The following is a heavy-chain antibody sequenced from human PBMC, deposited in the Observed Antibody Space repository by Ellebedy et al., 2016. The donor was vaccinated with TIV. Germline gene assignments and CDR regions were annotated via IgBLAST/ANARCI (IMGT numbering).Heavy chain of an antibody. V-gene: IGHV3-7*03. D-gene: IGHD3-22*01. CDR2: IKQDGSEK. Sequence: PGGSLRLSCAASGFTFSSYWMSWVRQAPGKGLEWVANIKQDGSEKYYVDSVKGRFTISRDNAKNSLYLQMNSLRAEDTAVYYCAKRRGGGSDSSAPRYYFDYWGLGTLVTVSS. CDR1: GFTFSSYW. J-gene: IGHJ4*02. CDR3: AKRRGGGSDSSAPRYYFDY.